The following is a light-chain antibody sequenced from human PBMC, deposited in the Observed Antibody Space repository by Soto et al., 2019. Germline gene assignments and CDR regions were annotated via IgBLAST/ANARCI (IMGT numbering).Light chain of an antibody. CDR1: SGDVGGYNL. Sequence: QSVLTQPASVSGSPGQSITISCTGTSGDVGGYNLVSWYLQHPGKVPKLLIYEDYRRPSGVSTRFSAAKSGNTASLTISGLQAEDEAHYYCCSYAGGDPVVRFGGGTKGTVL. CDR3: CSYAGGDPVVR. CDR2: EDY. J-gene: IGLJ2*01. V-gene: IGLV2-23*01.